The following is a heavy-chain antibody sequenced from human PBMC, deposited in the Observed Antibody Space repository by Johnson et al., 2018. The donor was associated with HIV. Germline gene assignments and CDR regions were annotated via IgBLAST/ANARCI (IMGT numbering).Heavy chain of an antibody. J-gene: IGHJ3*02. V-gene: IGHV3-13*01. Sequence: VQLVESGGGLVQPGGSLRLSCAASGFTFSSYDMHWVRQATGKGLEWVSAIGTAGDTSYPGSVKGRFTISRENAKNSLYLQMNSLGAGDTAVYYCAREAQTDAFDSWGQGTMVTVSS. CDR3: AREAQTDAFDS. CDR1: GFTFSSYD. CDR2: IGTAGDT.